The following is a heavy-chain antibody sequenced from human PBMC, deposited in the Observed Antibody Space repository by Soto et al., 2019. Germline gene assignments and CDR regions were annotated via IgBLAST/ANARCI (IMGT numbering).Heavy chain of an antibody. J-gene: IGHJ4*02. D-gene: IGHD1-26*01. CDR3: ARSPVGATPPDY. CDR2: NSAYNGNT. Sequence: GASVKVSCKASGYTFTSYGISWVRQAPGQGLEWMGWNSAYNGNTNYAQKLQGRVTMTTDTSTSTAYMELRSLRSEDTAVYYCARSPVGATPPDYWGQGTLVTVSS. CDR1: GYTFTSYG. V-gene: IGHV1-18*01.